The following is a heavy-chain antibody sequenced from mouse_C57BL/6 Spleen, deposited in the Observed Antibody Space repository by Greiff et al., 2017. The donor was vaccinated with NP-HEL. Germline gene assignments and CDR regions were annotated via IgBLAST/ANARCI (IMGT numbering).Heavy chain of an antibody. J-gene: IGHJ2*01. CDR2: ISDGGSYT. V-gene: IGHV5-4*01. CDR1: GFTFSSYA. Sequence: EVKLVESGGGLVKPGGSLKLSCAASGFTFSSYAMSWVRQTPEKRLEWVATISDGGSYTYYPDNVKGRFTISRDNAKNNLYLQMSHLKSEDTAMYYCARDMSSLDYWGQGTTLTVSS. D-gene: IGHD1-1*01. CDR3: ARDMSSLDY.